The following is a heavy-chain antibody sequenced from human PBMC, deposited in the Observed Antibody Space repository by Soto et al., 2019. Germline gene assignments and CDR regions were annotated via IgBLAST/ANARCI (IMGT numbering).Heavy chain of an antibody. CDR1: GGTFSSYT. Sequence: QVQLVQSGAEVKKPGSSVKVSCKASGGTFSSYTISWVRQAPGQGLEWMGRIIPILGIANYAQKFQGRVTITADKSTSTAYMELSSLRSEDTAVYYCASTWFGELSYYYYYMDVWGKGTTVTVSS. CDR2: IIPILGIA. D-gene: IGHD3-10*01. V-gene: IGHV1-69*02. J-gene: IGHJ6*03. CDR3: ASTWFGELSYYYYYMDV.